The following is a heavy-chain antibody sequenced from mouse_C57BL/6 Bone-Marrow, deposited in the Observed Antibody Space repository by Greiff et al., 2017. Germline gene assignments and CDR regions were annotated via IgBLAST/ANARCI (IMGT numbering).Heavy chain of an antibody. CDR3: ARTLNWDEDFDY. D-gene: IGHD4-1*02. Sequence: EVMLVESGGGLVKPGGSLKLSCAASGFTFSSYAMSWVRQTPEKRLEWVATISDGGSYTYYPDNVKGRFTISRDNAKNNLYLQMSHLKSEDTAMYYCARTLNWDEDFDYWGQGTTLPVSS. CDR2: ISDGGSYT. V-gene: IGHV5-4*03. J-gene: IGHJ2*01. CDR1: GFTFSSYA.